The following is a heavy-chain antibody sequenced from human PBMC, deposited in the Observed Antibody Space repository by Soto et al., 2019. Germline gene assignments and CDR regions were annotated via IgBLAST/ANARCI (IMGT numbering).Heavy chain of an antibody. V-gene: IGHV3-23*01. CDR3: AKDLKEVEYCSGGSCYSDY. CDR1: GFTFSSYA. J-gene: IGHJ4*02. CDR2: ISGSAGTT. D-gene: IGHD2-15*01. Sequence: EVQLLESGGGLVQPGGSLRLSCAASGFTFSSYAMSWVRQAPGKGLEWVSVISGSAGTTYYADSVKGRFTISRDSSKNTLYLQMNSLRAEDTAVYYCAKDLKEVEYCSGGSCYSDYWGQGTLVTVSS.